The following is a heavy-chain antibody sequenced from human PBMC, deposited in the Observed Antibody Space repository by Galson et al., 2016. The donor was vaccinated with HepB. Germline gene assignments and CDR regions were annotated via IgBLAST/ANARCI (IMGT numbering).Heavy chain of an antibody. J-gene: IGHJ3*02. D-gene: IGHD2-2*01. Sequence: SLRLSCAASGFTFSTYYMTWVRQPPGKGLEWVAGIKQDGSEKYYVVSVKGRFTISRGNAENSLYVQMDSLRAEDTAVYFCARERFCSSATCYVGDAFHIGGQGTMVTVSS. CDR3: ARERFCSSATCYVGDAFHI. CDR2: IKQDGSEK. CDR1: GFTFSTYY. V-gene: IGHV3-7*05.